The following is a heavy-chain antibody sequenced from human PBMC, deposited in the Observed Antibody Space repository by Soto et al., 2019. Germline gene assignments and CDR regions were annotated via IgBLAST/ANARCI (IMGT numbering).Heavy chain of an antibody. D-gene: IGHD5-12*01. CDR2: IIPMFGST. CDR1: GGTFSHST. J-gene: IGHJ4*02. V-gene: IGHV1-69*08. CDR3: ATPSGLLGQYSALPDN. Sequence: SVKVSCKASGGTFSHSTVAWVRQAPGHRPEWMGMIIPMFGSTNSAQKFRDRVTFSADTYTNTAYMELSSLRSEDTAVYYCATPSGLLGQYSALPDNWGQGTQVTVSS.